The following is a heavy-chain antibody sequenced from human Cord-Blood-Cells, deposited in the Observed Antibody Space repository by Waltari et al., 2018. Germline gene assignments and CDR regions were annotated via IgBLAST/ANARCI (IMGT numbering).Heavy chain of an antibody. J-gene: IGHJ5*02. CDR2: IYPGDSDT. D-gene: IGHD5-12*01. CDR3: ARHGPLRWFDP. V-gene: IGHV5-51*01. Sequence: RQMPGKGLEWMGIIYPGDSDTRYSPSFQGQVTISADKSISTAYLQWSSLKASDTAMYYCARHGPLRWFDPWGQGTLVTVSS.